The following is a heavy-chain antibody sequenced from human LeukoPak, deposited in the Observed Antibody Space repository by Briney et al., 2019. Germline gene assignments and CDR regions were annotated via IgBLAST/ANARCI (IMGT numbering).Heavy chain of an antibody. D-gene: IGHD6-13*01. J-gene: IGHJ4*02. CDR3: ASSLRQQLAVGY. CDR2: IWYDGSNK. Sequence: GGSLRLSCAASGFTFSSYWTHWVRQAPGKGLEWVAVIWYDGSNKYYADSVKGRFTISRDNSKNTLYLQMNSLRAEDTAVYYCASSLRQQLAVGYWGQGTLVTVSS. CDR1: GFTFSSYW. V-gene: IGHV3-33*08.